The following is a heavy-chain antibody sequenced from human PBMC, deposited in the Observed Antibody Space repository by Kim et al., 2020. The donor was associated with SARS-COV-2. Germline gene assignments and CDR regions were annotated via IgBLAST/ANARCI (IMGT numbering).Heavy chain of an antibody. CDR2: LYRGGNT. J-gene: IGHJ4*02. D-gene: IGHD6-13*01. CDR1: GFTVSTNY. V-gene: IGHV3-53*01. CDR3: AHRASSSWSHDY. Sequence: GGSLRLFCAASGFTVSTNYMTWARQAPGKGLEWVSVLYRGGNTYYADSVKGRLTISRDNSKNTLYLQMNSLTAEDTAAYYRAHRASSSWSHDYRRQAT.